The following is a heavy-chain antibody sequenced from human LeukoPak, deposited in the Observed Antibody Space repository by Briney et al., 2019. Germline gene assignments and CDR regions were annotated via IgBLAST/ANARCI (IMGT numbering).Heavy chain of an antibody. J-gene: IGHJ4*02. CDR3: ARGYSYGFSVDY. CDR1: GGSISSSSYY. D-gene: IGHD5-18*01. CDR2: IYYSGST. V-gene: IGHV4-39*07. Sequence: SETLSLTCTVSGGSISSSSYYWGWIRQPPGKGLEWIGSIYYSGSTYYNPSLKSRVTISVDTSKNQFSLKLSSVTAADTAVYYCARGYSYGFSVDYWGQGTLVTVSS.